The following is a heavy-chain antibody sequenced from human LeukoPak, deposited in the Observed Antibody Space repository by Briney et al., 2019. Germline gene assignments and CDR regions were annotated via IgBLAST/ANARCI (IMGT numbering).Heavy chain of an antibody. Sequence: SGPSLVNPTQTLTLTCTFSGFSLSTSGMCVSWIRQPPGKALEWLARIDWDDDKYYSTSLKTRLTISKDTSKNQVVLTMTNMDPVDTATYYCARIRVGAIGNAFDIWGQGTMVTVSS. D-gene: IGHD1-26*01. V-gene: IGHV2-70*11. J-gene: IGHJ3*02. CDR3: ARIRVGAIGNAFDI. CDR1: GFSLSTSGMC. CDR2: IDWDDDK.